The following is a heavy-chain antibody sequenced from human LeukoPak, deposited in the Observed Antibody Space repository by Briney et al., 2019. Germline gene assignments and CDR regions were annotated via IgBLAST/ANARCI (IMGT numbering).Heavy chain of an antibody. V-gene: IGHV3-23*01. CDR3: AKDSYGSGSLFDY. D-gene: IGHD3-10*01. CDR1: GITLSSYS. CDR2: ISGSGGST. Sequence: GGSLRLSCVASGITLSSYSMSWVRQAPGKGLEWVSAISGSGGSTYYADSVKGRFTISRDNSKNTLYLQMNSLRAEDTAVYYCAKDSYGSGSLFDYWGQGTLVTVSS. J-gene: IGHJ4*02.